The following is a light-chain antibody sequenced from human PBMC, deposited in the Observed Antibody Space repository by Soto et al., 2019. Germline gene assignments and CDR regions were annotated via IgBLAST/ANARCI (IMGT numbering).Light chain of an antibody. CDR3: QQYNRT. CDR1: QSISSW. J-gene: IGKJ1*01. V-gene: IGKV1-5*03. Sequence: DIQMTQSPSTLSASVGDRVTITCRASQSISSWLAWYQQKPGKAPKLLIYKASSLESGVPSRFSGSGSGTEFTLTISSLRPDDFATYYYQQYNRTFGQGNKV. CDR2: KAS.